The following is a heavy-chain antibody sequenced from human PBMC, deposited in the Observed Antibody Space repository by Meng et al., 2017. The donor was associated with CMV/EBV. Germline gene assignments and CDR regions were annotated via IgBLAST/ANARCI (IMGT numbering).Heavy chain of an antibody. J-gene: IGHJ4*02. CDR3: ASPPGYSSGWYLN. CDR2: INSDGSST. V-gene: IGHV3-74*01. Sequence: CTASGFTFSRYWRPWVRQAPGKGLVWVSRINSDGSSTSYADSVKGRFTISRDNAKNTLYLQMNSLRADDTAVYYCASPPGYSSGWYLNWGQGTLVTVSS. CDR1: GFTFSRYW. D-gene: IGHD6-19*01.